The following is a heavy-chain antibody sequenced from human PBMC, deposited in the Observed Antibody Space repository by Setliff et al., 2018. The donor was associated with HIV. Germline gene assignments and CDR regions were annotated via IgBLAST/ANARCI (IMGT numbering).Heavy chain of an antibody. V-gene: IGHV1-3*01. CDR1: GSTFKTYG. CDR3: ARDFSGTYYGDIDY. D-gene: IGHD1-26*01. Sequence: ASVKVSCKASGSTFKTYGMHWVRQAPGQSLEWMAWINGGKGNTQYSQNFQGRLTVTRDTSASNVDMELSSLTHEDTAVYYCARDFSGTYYGDIDYWGQGTLVTVSS. CDR2: INGGKGNT. J-gene: IGHJ4*02.